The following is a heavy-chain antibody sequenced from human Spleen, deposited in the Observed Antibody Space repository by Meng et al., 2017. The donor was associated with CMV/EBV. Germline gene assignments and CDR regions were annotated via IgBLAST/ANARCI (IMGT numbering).Heavy chain of an antibody. Sequence: GESLKISCAASGFTVSSNYMSWVRQAPGKGLEWVSGFYSGGFTYYADSVKGRFTVSRDNSKNTMYLQMSSLRAEDTALYYCAREVGYVFDIWGQGTMVTVSS. CDR1: GFTVSSNY. CDR3: AREVGYVFDI. J-gene: IGHJ3*02. V-gene: IGHV3-53*01. CDR2: FYSGGFT.